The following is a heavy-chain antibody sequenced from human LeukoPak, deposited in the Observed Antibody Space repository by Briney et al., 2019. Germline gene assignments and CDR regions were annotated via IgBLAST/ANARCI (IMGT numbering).Heavy chain of an antibody. V-gene: IGHV4-59*08. D-gene: IGHD3-22*01. CDR1: GGSISSYY. Sequence: YPSETLSLTCTVSGGSISSYYWSWIRQPPGKGLEWIGYIYYSGSTNYNPSLKSRVTISVDTSKNQFSLKLSSVTAADTAVYYCARLTYYYDSSGSHGAFDIWGQGTMVTVSS. CDR2: IYYSGST. J-gene: IGHJ3*02. CDR3: ARLTYYYDSSGSHGAFDI.